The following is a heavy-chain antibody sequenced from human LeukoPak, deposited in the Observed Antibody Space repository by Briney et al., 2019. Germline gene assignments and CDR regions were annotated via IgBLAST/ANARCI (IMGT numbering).Heavy chain of an antibody. D-gene: IGHD6-19*01. J-gene: IGHJ4*02. CDR2: ISSSSSYI. Sequence: GGTLRLSCAASGFTFSSYGMSWVRQAPGKGLEWVSSISSSSSYIYYADSVKGRFTISRDNAKNSLYLQMNSLRAEDTAVYYCARAVAGEKGDYWGQGTLVIVSS. V-gene: IGHV3-21*01. CDR3: ARAVAGEKGDY. CDR1: GFTFSSYG.